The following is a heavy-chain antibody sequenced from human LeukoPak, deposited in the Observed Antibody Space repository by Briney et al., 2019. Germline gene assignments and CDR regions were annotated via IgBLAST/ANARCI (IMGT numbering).Heavy chain of an antibody. J-gene: IGHJ6*02. Sequence: SETLSLTCTVSGGSISSYYWSWIRQPPGKGLEWIGYIYYSGSTNYNPSLKSRVTISVDTSKNQFSLKLSSVTAADTAVYYCARAVPYSYFTYGMDVWGQGTTVTVSS. CDR1: GGSISSYY. V-gene: IGHV4-59*01. CDR3: ARAVPYSYFTYGMDV. D-gene: IGHD2-15*01. CDR2: IYYSGST.